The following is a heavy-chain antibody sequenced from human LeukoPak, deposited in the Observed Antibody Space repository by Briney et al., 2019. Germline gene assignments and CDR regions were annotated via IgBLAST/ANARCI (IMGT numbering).Heavy chain of an antibody. J-gene: IGHJ4*02. CDR1: GGSISSYY. D-gene: IGHD3-10*01. V-gene: IGHV4-4*07. CDR2: IYTSGST. Sequence: SETLSLTCTVSGGSISSYYWSWIRQLAGKGLEWIGRIYTSGSTNYNPSLKSRVTISVDKSKNQFSLKLSSVAAADTAVYYCARAWGFGESLDYWGQGTLVTVSS. CDR3: ARAWGFGESLDY.